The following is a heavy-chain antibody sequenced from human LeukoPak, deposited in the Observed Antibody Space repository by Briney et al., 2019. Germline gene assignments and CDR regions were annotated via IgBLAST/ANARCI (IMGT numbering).Heavy chain of an antibody. Sequence: PSETLSLTCTVSGGSISSSSYYWGWIRQPPGKGLEWIGSIYYSGSTYYNPSLKSRVTISVDTSKNQFSLKLSSVTAADTAVYYCARGLVVQSFPLDYWGQGTLVTVSS. CDR3: ARGLVVQSFPLDY. D-gene: IGHD2-2*01. V-gene: IGHV4-39*01. J-gene: IGHJ4*02. CDR1: GGSISSSSYY. CDR2: IYYSGST.